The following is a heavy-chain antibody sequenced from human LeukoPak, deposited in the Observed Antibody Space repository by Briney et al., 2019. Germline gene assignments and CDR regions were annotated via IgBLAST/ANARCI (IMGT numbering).Heavy chain of an antibody. D-gene: IGHD1-26*01. CDR2: ISSSSSYI. Sequence: PGGSLRLSCAASGFTFSSYSMNWVRQAPGKGLEWVSSISSSSSYIYYADSVKGRFTISRDNARNSLYLQMNSLRAEDTAVYYCARVSEAVPNYWGQGTLVTVSS. CDR3: ARVSEAVPNY. V-gene: IGHV3-21*01. CDR1: GFTFSSYS. J-gene: IGHJ4*02.